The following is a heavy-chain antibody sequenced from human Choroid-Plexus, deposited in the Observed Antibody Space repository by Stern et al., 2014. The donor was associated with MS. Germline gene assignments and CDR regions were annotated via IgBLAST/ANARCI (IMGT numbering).Heavy chain of an antibody. CDR2: INSRGGST. Sequence: XQLVESGAEVKMPGASVKVSCKASGYTFTTYFMHWVRQAPGQGLEWLGIINSRGGSTSYAQQFQGRVTMTRDTTANTVYMELSSLXSEDTAVYXXARXTGIYGXXYGEYFDYWGQGTLVTV. J-gene: IGHJ4*02. V-gene: IGHV1-46*01. CDR3: ARXTGIYGXXYGEYFDY. D-gene: IGHD4/OR15-4a*01. CDR1: GYTFTTYF.